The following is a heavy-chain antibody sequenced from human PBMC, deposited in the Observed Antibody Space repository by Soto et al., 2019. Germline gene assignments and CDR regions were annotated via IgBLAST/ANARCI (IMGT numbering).Heavy chain of an antibody. V-gene: IGHV1-69*13. CDR1: GGTSSSYA. J-gene: IGHJ3*02. Sequence: ASVKVSCKASGGTSSSYAISWVRQAPGQGLEWMGGIIPIFGTANYAQKFQGRVTITADESTSTAYMELSSLRSEDTAVYYCARDRGYSYGLLAFDIWGQGTMVTVSS. CDR3: ARDRGYSYGLLAFDI. D-gene: IGHD5-18*01. CDR2: IIPIFGTA.